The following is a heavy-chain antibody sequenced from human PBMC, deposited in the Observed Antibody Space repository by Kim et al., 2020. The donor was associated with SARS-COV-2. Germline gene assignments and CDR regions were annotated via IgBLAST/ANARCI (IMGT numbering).Heavy chain of an antibody. CDR3: AREIVHGAFDI. J-gene: IGHJ3*02. D-gene: IGHD3-22*01. CDR1: GFTFSDHY. CDR2: TRNKANSYTT. V-gene: IGHV3-72*01. Sequence: GGSLRLSCAASGFTFSDHYMDWVRQAPGKGLEWVGRTRNKANSYTTEYAASVKGRFTISRDDSKNSLYLQMNSLKTEDMAVYYCAREIVHGAFDIWGQGTMVTVSS.